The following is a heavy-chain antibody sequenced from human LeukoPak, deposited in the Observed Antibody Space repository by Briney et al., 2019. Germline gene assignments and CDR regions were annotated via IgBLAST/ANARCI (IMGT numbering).Heavy chain of an antibody. CDR3: AKGHGGNYFSVDS. V-gene: IGHV3-23*01. CDR2: ISAGGEST. Sequence: GESRRLSCAASGFTFSNYATNWVRQAPGKGLEWVSSISAGGESTFYADSVKGRFTMSRDNSMNTMHLEMNSLRADDTAIYFCAKGHGGNYFSVDSWGQGTLVTVPS. D-gene: IGHD3-16*01. CDR1: GFTFSNYA. J-gene: IGHJ4*02.